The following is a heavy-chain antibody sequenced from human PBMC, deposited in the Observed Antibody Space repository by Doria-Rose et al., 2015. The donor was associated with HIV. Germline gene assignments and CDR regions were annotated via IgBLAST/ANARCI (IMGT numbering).Heavy chain of an antibody. V-gene: IGHV2-26*01. J-gene: IGHJ4*02. CDR1: GVSLSSPGMG. CDR3: ARIKSSRWYHKYYFDF. D-gene: IGHD6-13*01. Sequence: QVTLKESGPVLVKPTETLTLTCTVSGVSLSSPGMGVSWIRQPPGKALEWLASIFSDDDRSYKTSRKSRLTISRGTSKSQVVLTMTDMDPVDTATYYCARIKSSRWYHKYYFDFWGQGTLVIVSA. CDR2: IFSDDDR.